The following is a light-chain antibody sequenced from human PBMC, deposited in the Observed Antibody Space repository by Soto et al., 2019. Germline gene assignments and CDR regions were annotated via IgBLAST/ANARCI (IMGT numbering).Light chain of an antibody. CDR2: GAS. J-gene: IGKJ1*01. Sequence: EIVMTQSPATRSVSPGERATLSGRASQSVSSNLVWYQQKPGQAPSLLIYGASNRATGIPDRFSGSGSGTDFTLTIRRLEPEDFAVYYCQQYGSPGTFGQGTKVDIK. V-gene: IGKV3-20*01. CDR1: QSVSSN. CDR3: QQYGSPGT.